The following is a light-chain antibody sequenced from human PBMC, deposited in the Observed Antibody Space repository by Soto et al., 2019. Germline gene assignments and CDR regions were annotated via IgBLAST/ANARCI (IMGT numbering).Light chain of an antibody. CDR1: QSVSNN. J-gene: IGKJ4*01. CDR3: QQYNTWSPLT. CDR2: GAS. Sequence: EIMMTQSPATLSVSAGERATLSCRASQSVSNNLAWYQQKPGQAPRLLIYGASTRATGIPARFSGSGSGTEFTLTISSLQSEDFAVYYCQQYNTWSPLTFGGGTKVETK. V-gene: IGKV3-15*01.